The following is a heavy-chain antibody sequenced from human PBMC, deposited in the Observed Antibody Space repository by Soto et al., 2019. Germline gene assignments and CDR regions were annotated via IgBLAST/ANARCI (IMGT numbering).Heavy chain of an antibody. V-gene: IGHV3-48*03. Sequence: GGSLRLSCAASGFTFSSFEMNWVRQAPGKGLEWVSYISSSGSTIYYADSVKGRFTISRDNAKNSLYLQMNSLRAEDTAVHYCARSRSSPWVVVPAASYYYYGMDVWGQGTTVTVSS. CDR1: GFTFSSFE. J-gene: IGHJ6*02. CDR3: ARSRSSPWVVVPAASYYYYGMDV. D-gene: IGHD2-2*01. CDR2: ISSSGSTI.